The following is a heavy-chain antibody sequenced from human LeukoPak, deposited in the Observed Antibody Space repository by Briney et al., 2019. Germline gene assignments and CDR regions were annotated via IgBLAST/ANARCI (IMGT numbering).Heavy chain of an antibody. D-gene: IGHD2-21*02. CDR3: ARPLMCNSDFYYLSY. CDR1: GYSFTSYW. CDR2: IYPGDSDT. V-gene: IGHV5-51*01. Sequence: GESLKISCKGSGYSFTSYWIGWVRQMPGKGLEWMGLIYPGDSDTRYSPSFQGQVTISADKSISTAYLQWGSLKASDTALYYCARPLMCNSDFYYLSYWSQGTLVTVSS. J-gene: IGHJ4*02.